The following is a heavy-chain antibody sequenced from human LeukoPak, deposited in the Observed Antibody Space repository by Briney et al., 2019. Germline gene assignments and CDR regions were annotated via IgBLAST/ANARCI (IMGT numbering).Heavy chain of an antibody. Sequence: PSDTLSLTCAVYGGSFSGYYWSWIRQPPGKGLEWIGEISHSGSTNYNPSLKSRVTISVDTSKNQFSLKLSSVTAADTAVYYCARGVYGSYYFDYWGQGTLVTVSS. CDR2: ISHSGST. V-gene: IGHV4-34*01. J-gene: IGHJ4*02. D-gene: IGHD5/OR15-5a*01. CDR3: ARGVYGSYYFDY. CDR1: GGSFSGYY.